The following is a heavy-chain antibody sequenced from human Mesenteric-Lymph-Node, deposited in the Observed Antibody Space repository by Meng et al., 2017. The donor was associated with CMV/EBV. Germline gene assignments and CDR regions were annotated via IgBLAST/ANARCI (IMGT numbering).Heavy chain of an antibody. J-gene: IGHJ4*02. CDR3: ARGRRWFGEPNLDY. V-gene: IGHV4-34*01. CDR1: GGSFSGYY. D-gene: IGHD3-10*01. Sequence: AVYGGSFSGYYWRWIRQPPGKGLEWIGEINHSGSTNYNPSLKSRVTISVDTSKNQFSLELSSVTAADTAVYYCARGRRWFGEPNLDYWDQGTLVTVSS. CDR2: INHSGST.